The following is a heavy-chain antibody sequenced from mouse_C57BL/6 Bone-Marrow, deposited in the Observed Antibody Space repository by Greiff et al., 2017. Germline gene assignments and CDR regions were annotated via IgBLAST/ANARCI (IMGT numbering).Heavy chain of an antibody. Sequence: EVKLQQSGPELVKPGASVKISCKASGYTFTDYYMNWVQQSHGKSLEWIGDINPNNGGTSYNQKFKGKATLTVDKSSSTAYMELRSLTSEDSAVYYCARLGDYDSDYWGQGTTLTVSS. V-gene: IGHV1-26*01. CDR1: GYTFTDYY. CDR3: ARLGDYDSDY. CDR2: INPNNGGT. J-gene: IGHJ2*01. D-gene: IGHD2-4*01.